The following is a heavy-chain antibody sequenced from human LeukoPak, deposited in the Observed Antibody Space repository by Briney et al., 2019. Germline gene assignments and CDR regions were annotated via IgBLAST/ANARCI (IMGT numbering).Heavy chain of an antibody. J-gene: IGHJ4*02. CDR3: AKGYSGSWYSSDY. D-gene: IGHD6-13*01. CDR2: ISGSGGST. CDR1: GFTFNSYA. Sequence: GGSLRLSCAASGFTFNSYAMSWVRQAPGKWLEWVSGISGSGGSTYYADSVKGRFTISRDNSKNTLYLQMSSLRVEDTAVYYCAKGYSGSWYSSDYWGQGTLVTVSS. V-gene: IGHV3-23*01.